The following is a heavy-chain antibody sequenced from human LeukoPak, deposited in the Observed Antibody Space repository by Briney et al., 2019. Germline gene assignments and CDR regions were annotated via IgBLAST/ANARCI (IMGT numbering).Heavy chain of an antibody. CDR3: SGESGPFCPFGY. Sequence: SETLSLTCGVSGGSISSINWWSWVRQAPGQGLEWIGEISLIGRTNYNPSLNSRVTVSLDESKNQLSLKLTSVTAADTAIYYCSGESGPFCPFGYWGQGTLVTVSS. CDR2: ISLIGRT. D-gene: IGHD1-26*01. J-gene: IGHJ4*02. V-gene: IGHV4-4*02. CDR1: GGSISSINW.